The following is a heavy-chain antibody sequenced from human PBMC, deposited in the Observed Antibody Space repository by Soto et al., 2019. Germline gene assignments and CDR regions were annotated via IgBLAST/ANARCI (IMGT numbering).Heavy chain of an antibody. Sequence: LSETLSLTCTVSGGSVSSGTYFWTWIRQPPGKGLEWIGYISYSGSTNYNPSLKSRVTISADTSKKQFSLKLNSVTAADTAVYYCARRNSRGNWLHPWCPGTVVTVYS. CDR1: GGSVSSGTYF. D-gene: IGHD2-15*01. J-gene: IGHJ5*02. CDR2: ISYSGST. V-gene: IGHV4-61*01. CDR3: ARRNSRGNWLHP.